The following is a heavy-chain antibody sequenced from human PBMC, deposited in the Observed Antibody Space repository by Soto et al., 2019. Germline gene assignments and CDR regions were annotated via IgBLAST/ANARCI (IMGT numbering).Heavy chain of an antibody. CDR3: AKGKANTVFGVDTLFDY. D-gene: IGHD3-3*01. Sequence: GGSLRLSCAASGFTFSSYAMTWVRQAPGKGLEWVSTISGNGGYTYYSASVRGRFTISRDNSKKTLYLQMDSLRADDTAVFYCAKGKANTVFGVDTLFDYWGQGTQVTVSS. V-gene: IGHV3-23*01. CDR2: ISGNGGYT. J-gene: IGHJ4*02. CDR1: GFTFSSYA.